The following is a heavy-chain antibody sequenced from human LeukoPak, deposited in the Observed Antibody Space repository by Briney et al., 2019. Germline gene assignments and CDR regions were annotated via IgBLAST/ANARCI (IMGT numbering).Heavy chain of an antibody. CDR2: IYYSGST. CDR1: GGSISSGDYY. V-gene: IGHV4-30-4*01. D-gene: IGHD3-10*01. J-gene: IGHJ5*02. Sequence: SETLSLTCTVSGGSISSGDYYWSWIRQPPGKGLEWIGYIYYSGSTYYNPSLKSRVTISVDTSKNQFSLKLSSVTAAATAVYYCARAHYYGSGSYYKHNWFDPWGQGTLVTVSS. CDR3: ARAHYYGSGSYYKHNWFDP.